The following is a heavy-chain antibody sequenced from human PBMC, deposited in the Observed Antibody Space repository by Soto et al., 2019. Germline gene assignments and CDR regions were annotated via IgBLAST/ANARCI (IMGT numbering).Heavy chain of an antibody. CDR2: ISGSGGST. D-gene: IGHD3-22*01. CDR3: AKGAVPVVIKSWFDP. CDR1: GFTFSSYA. V-gene: IGHV3-23*01. J-gene: IGHJ5*02. Sequence: GGSLRLSCAASGFTFSSYAMSWVRQAPGKGLEWVSAISGSGGSTYYADSVKGRITISRDNSKNMLYPQMNSLRAEATDVYYCAKGAVPVVIKSWFDPWGQGTLVTVSS.